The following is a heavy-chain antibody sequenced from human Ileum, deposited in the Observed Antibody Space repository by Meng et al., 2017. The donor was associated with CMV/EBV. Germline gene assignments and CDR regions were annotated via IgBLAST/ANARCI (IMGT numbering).Heavy chain of an antibody. CDR1: GVPFRSYA. J-gene: IGHJ4*01. CDR2: IYSGADSI. V-gene: IGHV3-23*03. CDR3: AKGDSDGCCWGRFDT. Sequence: SGVPFRSYAMSWVRRAPGKGLEWVAVIYSGADSIYYGDSVKGRFTISRDNSKNTLYLQMNGLRAEDTALYYCAKGDSDGCCWGRFDTWGQGTLVTVSS. D-gene: IGHD2-15*01.